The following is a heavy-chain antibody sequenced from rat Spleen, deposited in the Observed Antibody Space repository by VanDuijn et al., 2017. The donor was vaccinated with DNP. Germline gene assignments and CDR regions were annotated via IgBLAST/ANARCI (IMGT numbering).Heavy chain of an antibody. CDR2: ISYDGSST. CDR3: ARWNNYAYWYFDF. V-gene: IGHV5-7*01. D-gene: IGHD1-10*01. CDR1: GFTFSDYN. J-gene: IGHJ1*01. Sequence: EVQLVESGGGLVQPGRSLKLSCAASGFTFSDYNMAWVRQAPKKGLEWVATISYDGSSTNSLDSVKGRFTISRDNAKGTLYLQMDSLKSEDTSTYYCARWNNYAYWYFDFWGPGTMVTVSS.